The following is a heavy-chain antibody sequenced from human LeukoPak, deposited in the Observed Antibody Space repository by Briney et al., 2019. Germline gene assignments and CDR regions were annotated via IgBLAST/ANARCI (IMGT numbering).Heavy chain of an antibody. CDR3: ARHSSPLNYFDD. CDR2: IYYSGST. CDR1: GGSISSSSYY. Sequence: SETLSLTCTVSGGSISSSSYYWGWIRQPPGKGLEWIGSIYYSGSTYYNPSLKSRVTISVDTSKNQFSLKLSSVTAADTAVYYCARHSSPLNYFDDWGQGTLVTVSS. V-gene: IGHV4-39*01. D-gene: IGHD6-13*01. J-gene: IGHJ4*02.